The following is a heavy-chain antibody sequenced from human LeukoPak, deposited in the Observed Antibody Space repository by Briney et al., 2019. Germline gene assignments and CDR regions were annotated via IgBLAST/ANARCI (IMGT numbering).Heavy chain of an antibody. CDR2: IIYSGGAT. D-gene: IGHD3-22*01. J-gene: IGHJ4*02. CDR3: AKDGLYYDGSEHVYYFDS. V-gene: IGHV3-23*01. CDR1: GFTFSRSA. Sequence: PGGSLRLSCAASGFTFSRSAMTWVRQGPGTGLEFVASIIYSGGATYYADSVKGRFTISGDNSKNTLYLQMNSLRAEDTALYYCAKDGLYYDGSEHVYYFDSWGQGTLVPVSS.